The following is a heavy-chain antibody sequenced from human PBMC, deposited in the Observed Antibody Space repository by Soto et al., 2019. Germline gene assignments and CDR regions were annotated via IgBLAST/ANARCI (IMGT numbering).Heavy chain of an antibody. CDR1: GGSMSSSNW. V-gene: IGHV4-4*02. D-gene: IGHD4-17*01. CDR2: AHQSGRT. Sequence: SETLSLTCTVSGGSMSSSNWWNWVRQTPGKGLEWIGEAHQSGRTNYNPSLKSRVTISVDKSKNRFSLNLSSVTAADTALYYCARSEATVLDSWGQGTLVS. J-gene: IGHJ4*02. CDR3: ARSEATVLDS.